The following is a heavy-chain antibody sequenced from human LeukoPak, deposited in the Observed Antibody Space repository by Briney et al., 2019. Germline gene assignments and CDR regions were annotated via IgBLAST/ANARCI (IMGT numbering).Heavy chain of an antibody. CDR3: ARSPQSGYYYYMDV. CDR1: GFTFSSYW. V-gene: IGHV3-7*03. Sequence: GGSLRLSCAASGFTFSSYWMSWVRQAPGKGLEWVANIKQDGSEKYYVASVKGRFTISRDNAKNSLYLQMNSLRAEDTALYHCARSPQSGYYYYMDVWGQGTTVTVSS. D-gene: IGHD3-10*01. CDR2: IKQDGSEK. J-gene: IGHJ6*03.